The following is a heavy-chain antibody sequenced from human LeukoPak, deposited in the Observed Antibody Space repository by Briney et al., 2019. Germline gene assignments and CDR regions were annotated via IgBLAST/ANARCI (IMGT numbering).Heavy chain of an antibody. CDR2: ISSSSSYI. D-gene: IGHD4-17*01. J-gene: IGHJ4*02. CDR1: EFTFSSYD. Sequence: PGGSLRLSCAASEFTFSSYDMNWVRQAPGKGLEWVSSISSSSSYIYYADSVKGRFTISRDNAKNSLYLQMNSLRAEDTAVYYCARSFNPGYGDSLWGQGTLVTVSS. CDR3: ARSFNPGYGDSL. V-gene: IGHV3-21*01.